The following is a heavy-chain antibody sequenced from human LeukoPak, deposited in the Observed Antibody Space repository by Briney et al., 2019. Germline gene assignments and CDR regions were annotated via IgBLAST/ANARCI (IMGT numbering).Heavy chain of an antibody. J-gene: IGHJ4*02. Sequence: ASVKVSCKASGYTFTSYGISWVRQAPGQGFEWMGWINPNSGGTNYAQKFQGRVTMTRDTSISTAYMELRSLRSDDTAVYYCARDRSSGWYEDYWGQGTLVTVSS. CDR3: ARDRSSGWYEDY. V-gene: IGHV1-2*02. CDR2: INPNSGGT. D-gene: IGHD6-19*01. CDR1: GYTFTSYG.